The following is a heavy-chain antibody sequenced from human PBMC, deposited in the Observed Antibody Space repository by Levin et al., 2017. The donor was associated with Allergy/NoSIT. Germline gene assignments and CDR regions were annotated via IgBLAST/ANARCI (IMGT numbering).Heavy chain of an antibody. D-gene: IGHD3-10*01. J-gene: IGHJ4*02. Sequence: PSETLSLTCKVSGGSISSGSYYWSWIRQPAAKGLEWIGRINSSGSANYNSSLKSRVTISVDTSKNQFSLKLSSVTAADTAVYYCARAEVGSEHWGQGTLVTVSS. CDR3: ARAEVGSEH. CDR1: GGSISSGSYY. V-gene: IGHV4-61*02. CDR2: INSSGSA.